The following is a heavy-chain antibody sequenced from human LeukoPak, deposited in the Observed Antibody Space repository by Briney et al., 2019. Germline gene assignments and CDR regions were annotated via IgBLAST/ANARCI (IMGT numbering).Heavy chain of an antibody. D-gene: IGHD6-13*01. Sequence: SVDVSCKPSGGTFGSYAISWVRQAPGQGLEWVGGIIPLFGAPLYAQKFQGRVTITADERTSTVYMDLSSLRSDDTAVYYCARDEEKAAGSLWGQGTPVIVSS. J-gene: IGHJ4*02. CDR3: ARDEEKAAGSL. V-gene: IGHV1-69*13. CDR2: IIPLFGAP. CDR1: GGTFGSYA.